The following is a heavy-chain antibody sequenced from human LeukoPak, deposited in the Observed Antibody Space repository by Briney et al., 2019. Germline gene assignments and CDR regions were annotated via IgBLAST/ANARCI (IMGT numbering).Heavy chain of an antibody. Sequence: GGSLRLSCAASGFTFSSYEMNWVRQAPGKGLEWVSYISSSGSTIYYADSVKGRFTISRDNAKNSLYLQMNSLRAEDTAVYYCARAALDDYGGNDYWGQGTLVTVSS. CDR1: GFTFSSYE. CDR3: ARAALDDYGGNDY. CDR2: ISSSGSTI. J-gene: IGHJ4*02. D-gene: IGHD4-23*01. V-gene: IGHV3-48*03.